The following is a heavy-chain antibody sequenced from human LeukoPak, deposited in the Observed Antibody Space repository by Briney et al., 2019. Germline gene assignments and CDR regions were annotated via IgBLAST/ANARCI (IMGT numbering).Heavy chain of an antibody. V-gene: IGHV3-23*01. J-gene: IGHJ6*03. CDR1: GFTFSSYA. CDR3: ARGGRRGTELFGYYYYMDV. CDR2: ISGSGGST. D-gene: IGHD1-14*01. Sequence: PGGSLRLSCAASGFTFSSYAMSWVRQAPGKGLEWVSAISGSGGSTYYADSVKGRFTISRDNSKNSLYLQMNSLRAEDTALYYCARGGRRGTELFGYYYYMDVWGKGTTVTVSS.